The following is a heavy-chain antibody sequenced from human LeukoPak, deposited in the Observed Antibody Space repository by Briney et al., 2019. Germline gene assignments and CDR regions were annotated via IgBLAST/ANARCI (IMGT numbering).Heavy chain of an antibody. Sequence: GASVKVSCKASGYTFTSYDINWVRQAPGQGLEWMGWINPNSGGTNYAQKFQGRVTMTRDTSISTAYMELSRLRSDDTAVYYCARDLGYALDLGTTVTTEYYFDYWGQGTLVTVSS. CDR2: INPNSGGT. J-gene: IGHJ4*02. V-gene: IGHV1-2*02. CDR1: GYTFTSYD. D-gene: IGHD4-17*01. CDR3: ARDLGYALDLGTTVTTEYYFDY.